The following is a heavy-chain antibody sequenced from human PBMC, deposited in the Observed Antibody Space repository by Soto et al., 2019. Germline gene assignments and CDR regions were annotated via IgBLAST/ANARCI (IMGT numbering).Heavy chain of an antibody. V-gene: IGHV4-30-4*01. D-gene: IGHD4-17*01. CDR1: AASFRSGELY. Sequence: TLSRPCSLSAASFRSGELYSVCIRQAPGKGLEWLGYIYNCGGSYYNPCLKGRLTRSIDTSKNQFSLKLNSVTAADTAIYYCVGTGTTDGYWGRGTLVTVSS. CDR2: IYNCGGS. J-gene: IGHJ4*02. CDR3: VGTGTTDGY.